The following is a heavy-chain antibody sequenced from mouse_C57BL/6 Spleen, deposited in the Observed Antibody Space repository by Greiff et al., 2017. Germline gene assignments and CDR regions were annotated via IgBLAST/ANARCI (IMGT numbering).Heavy chain of an antibody. CDR1: GYTFTDYN. Sequence: EVQLQQSGPELVKPGASVKIPCKASGYTFTDYNMDWVKQSHGKSLEWIGDINPNNGGTIYNQKFKGKAPLTLDKSSSTAYVELRSLTSEATAVYYCARSGLDYGSSYGYWGQGATLTVSS. CDR3: ARSGLDYGSSYGY. D-gene: IGHD1-1*01. J-gene: IGHJ2*01. V-gene: IGHV1-18*01. CDR2: INPNNGGT.